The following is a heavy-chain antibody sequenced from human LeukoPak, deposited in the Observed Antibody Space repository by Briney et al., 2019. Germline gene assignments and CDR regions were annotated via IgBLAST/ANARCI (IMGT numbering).Heavy chain of an antibody. Sequence: SETLSLTCAVYGGSFSGYYWSWIRQPPGKGLEWIGEINHSGSTNYNPSLKSRVTISVDTSKNQFSLKLSSVTAADTAVYYCARGRGVTRNWSDPWGQGTLVTVSS. V-gene: IGHV4-34*01. CDR3: ARGRGVTRNWSDP. CDR1: GGSFSGYY. D-gene: IGHD3-10*01. CDR2: INHSGST. J-gene: IGHJ5*02.